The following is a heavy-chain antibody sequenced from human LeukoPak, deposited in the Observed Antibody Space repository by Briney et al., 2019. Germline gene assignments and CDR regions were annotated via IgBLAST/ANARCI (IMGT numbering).Heavy chain of an antibody. CDR3: AKDPAEYSSTLGWFDP. J-gene: IGHJ5*02. D-gene: IGHD6-13*01. V-gene: IGHV3-23*01. CDR2: TNSGGTST. CDR1: GFPFSDFS. Sequence: GGSLRLSCATSGFPFSDFSMSWVRQAPGKGLEWISTTNSGGTSTYYAESVKGRFTISRDNSKNTLYLQMNSLRAEDTAVYYCAKDPAEYSSTLGWFDPWGQGTLVTVSS.